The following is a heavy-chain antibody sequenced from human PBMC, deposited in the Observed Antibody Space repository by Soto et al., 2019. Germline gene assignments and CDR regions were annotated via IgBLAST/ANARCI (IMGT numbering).Heavy chain of an antibody. CDR1: GDTFTSYY. Sequence: WASVKVSCKAPGDTFTSYYLYWVRQAPGQGLEWMGVINPHGGSTKYAQKFQGRITMTRDTSRSTVYMELSSLRSDDTAIYYCARSSGGNFGIIIEGSNWFDPWGQGTLVTVSS. CDR2: INPHGGST. V-gene: IGHV1-46*01. J-gene: IGHJ5*02. D-gene: IGHD3-3*01. CDR3: ARSSGGNFGIIIEGSNWFDP.